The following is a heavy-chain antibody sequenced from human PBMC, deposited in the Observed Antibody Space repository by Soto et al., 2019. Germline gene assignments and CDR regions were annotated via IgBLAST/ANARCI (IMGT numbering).Heavy chain of an antibody. CDR2: ISYDGRNK. Sequence: PGGSLRLSCAASGFTFSNYAIHWVRQAPDTGLEWVTIISYDGRNKFYADSVKGRFTISRDNSKNTLYLQMKSLRAEDTAVYYCARDRPPRRGYYPPTEYYGMDVWGQGTTVTVSS. V-gene: IGHV3-30*04. J-gene: IGHJ6*02. D-gene: IGHD3-22*01. CDR3: ARDRPPRRGYYPPTEYYGMDV. CDR1: GFTFSNYA.